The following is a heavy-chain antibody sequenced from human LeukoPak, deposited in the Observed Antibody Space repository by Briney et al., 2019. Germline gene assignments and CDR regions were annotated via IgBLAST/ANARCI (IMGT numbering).Heavy chain of an antibody. CDR3: ASPDYYDSSGYSPGVGY. V-gene: IGHV5-51*01. Sequence: GASLKISFKGSGSSFTSYWIGWGRPRPGKGLEWMGIIYPGDSDTRYSPSFQGQVTISADKSISTAYLQWSSLKASDTAMYYCASPDYYDSSGYSPGVGYWGQGTLVTVSS. J-gene: IGHJ4*02. CDR2: IYPGDSDT. D-gene: IGHD3-22*01. CDR1: GSSFTSYW.